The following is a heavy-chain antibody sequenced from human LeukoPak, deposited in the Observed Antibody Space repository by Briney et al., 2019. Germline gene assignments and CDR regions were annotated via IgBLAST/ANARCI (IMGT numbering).Heavy chain of an antibody. V-gene: IGHV1-46*01. J-gene: IGHJ4*02. CDR1: GYTFTSYY. Sequence: ASVKVSCKASGYTFTSYYMHWVRQAPGQGLEWMGIINPSGGSTSYAQKFQGRVTMTRDTSTSTVYMELSSLRSEDTAVYYCARDGDKYSSGWYTFVYYWGQGTLVTVSS. CDR3: ARDGDKYSSGWYTFVYY. CDR2: INPSGGST. D-gene: IGHD6-19*01.